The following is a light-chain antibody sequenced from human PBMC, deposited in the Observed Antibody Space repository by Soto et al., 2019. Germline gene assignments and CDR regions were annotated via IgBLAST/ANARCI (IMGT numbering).Light chain of an antibody. CDR2: GTS. Sequence: LTQSQDPLSFSQGERANLXCRASQSVSSSNFAWYQQKPAQAPRLLIYGTSTRATGIPARFSGSGSGTEFALPFSSLRSADFAVYYCQQYGSSGTFGRGTKVDIK. CDR3: QQYGSSGT. J-gene: IGKJ1*01. V-gene: IGKV3-20*01. CDR1: QSVSSSN.